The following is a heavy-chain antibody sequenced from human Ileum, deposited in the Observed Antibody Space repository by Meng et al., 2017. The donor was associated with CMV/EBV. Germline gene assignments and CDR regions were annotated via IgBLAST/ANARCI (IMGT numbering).Heavy chain of an antibody. D-gene: IGHD2-21*01. J-gene: IGHJ6*02. CDR2: TSPDGRVT. CDR1: GFTFSNFW. CDR3: TRGCDNIPCPVDV. Sequence: GESLKISCAASGFTFSNFWVHWVRQAPGKGLVWVSCTSPDGRVTAYADSVKGRFTISRDNARSTLFLKINSLRAEDAAVYYCTRGCDNIPCPVDVWGQGTTVTVSS. V-gene: IGHV3-74*01.